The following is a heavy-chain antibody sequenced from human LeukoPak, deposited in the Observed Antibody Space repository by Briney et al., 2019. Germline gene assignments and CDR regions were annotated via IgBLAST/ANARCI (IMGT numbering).Heavy chain of an antibody. CDR2: IYYSGNT. V-gene: IGHV4-39*01. CDR3: ATISNTIFGVVITAYFDL. D-gene: IGHD3-3*01. J-gene: IGHJ2*01. Sequence: SETLSLTCTVSGGSISNSNYYWGWIRQSPGKGLEWIGSIYYSGNTYYNPSLKGRVTISVDTSENQFSLKLSSVTAADTAVYYCATISNTIFGVVITAYFDLWGRGTLVTVSS. CDR1: GGSISNSNYY.